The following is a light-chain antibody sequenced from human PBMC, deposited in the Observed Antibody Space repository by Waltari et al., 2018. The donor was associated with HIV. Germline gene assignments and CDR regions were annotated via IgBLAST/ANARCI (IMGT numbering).Light chain of an antibody. J-gene: IGLJ1*01. CDR1: SSNIGINN. CDR3: AAWDDSLNGYV. Sequence: QSVLTQPPSASGTPGQRVTISCSGSSSNIGINNVYWYQQLPGTAPKLLLRAADRFSGSGSLAISGLRSEDEADYYCAAWDDSLNGYVFGTGTKVTVL. V-gene: IGLV1-47*01.